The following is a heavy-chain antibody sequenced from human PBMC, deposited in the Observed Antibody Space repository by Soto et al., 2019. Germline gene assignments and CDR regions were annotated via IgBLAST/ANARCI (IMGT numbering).Heavy chain of an antibody. J-gene: IGHJ4*02. Sequence: SETLSLTCTVSGGSISSTSYYWDWIRQPPGKGLEWIGYVSSSGNSYYSPSLKSRVFMSVDTSKNLFSLKLSSVTAADTAIYYCVPRLTSIHRYFDSWDQGTQVPVST. V-gene: IGHV4-31*03. CDR2: VSSSGNS. CDR3: VPRLTSIHRYFDS. CDR1: GGSISSTSYY. D-gene: IGHD2-8*01.